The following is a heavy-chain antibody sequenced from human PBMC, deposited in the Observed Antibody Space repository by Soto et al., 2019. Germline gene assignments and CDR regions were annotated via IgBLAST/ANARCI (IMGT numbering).Heavy chain of an antibody. Sequence: QVHLVQSGAEVKKPGASVKVSCKGSGYTFTSYGITWVRQAPGQGLEWMGWISAHNGNTDYAQKLQGRVTVSRDTXXXXAYMELRSLRSDDTAVYYCARGRYGDYWGQGDLVTVSS. J-gene: IGHJ4*02. CDR2: ISAHNGNT. CDR1: GYTFTSYG. V-gene: IGHV1-18*01. CDR3: ARGRYGDY. D-gene: IGHD1-1*01.